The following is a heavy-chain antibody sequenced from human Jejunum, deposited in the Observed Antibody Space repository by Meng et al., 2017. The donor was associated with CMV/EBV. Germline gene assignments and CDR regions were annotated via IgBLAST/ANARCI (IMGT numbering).Heavy chain of an antibody. J-gene: IGHJ4*02. CDR3: ARVEVGITSGDY. D-gene: IGHD1-26*01. Sequence: QAQLLQAGGEVKKPGASVKVSSKASGYTFTNYGITWVRQAPGQGLEWMGWISAYNGNTNYAQTLQGRLTMTTDTSTSTAYMELRSLRSDDTAVYYCARVEVGITSGDYWGQGTLVTVSS. CDR1: GYTFTNYG. V-gene: IGHV1-18*01. CDR2: ISAYNGNT.